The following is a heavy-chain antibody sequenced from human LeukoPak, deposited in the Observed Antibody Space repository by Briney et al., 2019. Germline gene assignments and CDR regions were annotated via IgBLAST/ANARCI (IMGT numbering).Heavy chain of an antibody. D-gene: IGHD1-1*01. CDR3: ARIHNLGILAHFDY. Sequence: GGSLRLSCAASGFTFSSYAMSWVRQAPGKGLEWVSLISGSGGSAYYADSVKGRFTISRDNAKNSLYLQMNSLRAEDTAVYYCARIHNLGILAHFDYWGQGTLVAVSS. J-gene: IGHJ4*02. CDR1: GFTFSSYA. V-gene: IGHV3-23*01. CDR2: ISGSGGSA.